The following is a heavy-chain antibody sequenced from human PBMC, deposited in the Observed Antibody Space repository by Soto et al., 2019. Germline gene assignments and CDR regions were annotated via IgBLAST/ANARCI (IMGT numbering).Heavy chain of an antibody. V-gene: IGHV3-73*01. Sequence: PGGSLRLSCAASGFTFSGSAMHWVRQASGKGLEWVGRIRSKANSYATAYAASVKGRFTISRDDSKNTAYLQMNSLKTEDTAVYYCTIHPGSYSTKFDYWGQGTLVTVSS. D-gene: IGHD3-10*01. CDR3: TIHPGSYSTKFDY. CDR1: GFTFSGSA. J-gene: IGHJ4*02. CDR2: IRSKANSYAT.